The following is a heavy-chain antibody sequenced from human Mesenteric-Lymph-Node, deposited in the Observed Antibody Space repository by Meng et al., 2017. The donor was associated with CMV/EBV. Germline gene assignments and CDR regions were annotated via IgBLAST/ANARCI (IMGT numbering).Heavy chain of an antibody. V-gene: IGHV4-59*01. D-gene: IGHD6-19*01. CDR3: ARRYSSGYYYFDY. CDR1: GGSISSYF. CDR2: IYYSGST. J-gene: IGHJ4*02. Sequence: GSLRLSCNVSGGSISSYFWSWIRQPPGKGLEWIGYIYYSGSTNYNPSLKSRVSISIDTSKKQFSLKLSSVTAADTAVYFCARRYSSGYYYFDYWGQGSLVTVSS.